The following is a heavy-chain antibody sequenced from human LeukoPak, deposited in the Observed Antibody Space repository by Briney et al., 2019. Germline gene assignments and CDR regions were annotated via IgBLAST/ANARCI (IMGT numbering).Heavy chain of an antibody. Sequence: SETLSLTCTVSGGSISNSLYYWGWTRQPPGKGLEWIGGLYHSGSTYYNPSLKSRVTISVDTSKNQFSLKLNSVTAADTAVYYCARGSSSSGYYYYMDVWGKGTTVTVSS. CDR2: LYHSGST. J-gene: IGHJ6*03. CDR3: ARGSSSSGYYYYMDV. CDR1: GGSISNSLYY. D-gene: IGHD6-6*01. V-gene: IGHV4-39*07.